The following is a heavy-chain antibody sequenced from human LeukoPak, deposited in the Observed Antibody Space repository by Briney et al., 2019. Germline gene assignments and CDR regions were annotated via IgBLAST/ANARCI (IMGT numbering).Heavy chain of an antibody. D-gene: IGHD3-22*01. V-gene: IGHV4-39*07. CDR1: GGSISSSSYY. CDR2: IYYSGST. CDR3: ARDYYDSSGYYAYAFDI. J-gene: IGHJ3*02. Sequence: SETLSLTCTVSGGSISSSSYYWGWIRQPPGKGLEWIGSIYYSGSTYYNPSLKSRVTISVDTSKNQFSLKLSSVTAADTAVYYCARDYYDSSGYYAYAFDIWGQGTMVTVSS.